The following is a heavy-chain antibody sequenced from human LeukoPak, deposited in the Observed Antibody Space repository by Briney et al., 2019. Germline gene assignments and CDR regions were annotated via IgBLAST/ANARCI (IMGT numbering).Heavy chain of an antibody. CDR3: ASSRYSSGRRHRFDY. Sequence: SETLSLTCTVSGGSISSSSYYWGWIRLPPGKGLEWIGSIYYSGSTYYNPSLKSRVTISVDTSKNQFSLKLSSVTAADTAVYYCASSRYSSGRRHRFDYWGQGTLVTVSS. V-gene: IGHV4-39*01. CDR1: GGSISSSSYY. J-gene: IGHJ4*02. D-gene: IGHD6-25*01. CDR2: IYYSGST.